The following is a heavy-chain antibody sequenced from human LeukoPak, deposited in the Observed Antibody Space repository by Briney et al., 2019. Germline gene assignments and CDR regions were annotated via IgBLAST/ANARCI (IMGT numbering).Heavy chain of an antibody. CDR3: ARGGKYYGDYWYFDL. CDR2: IYTSGST. J-gene: IGHJ2*01. Sequence: SETLSLTCTVSGGSISSGSYYWSWIRQPAGKGLEWIGRIYTSGSTNYNPSLKSRVTISVDTSKNQFSLKLSSVTAADTAVYYCARGGKYYGDYWYFDLWGRGTLVTVSS. D-gene: IGHD4-17*01. V-gene: IGHV4-61*02. CDR1: GGSISSGSYY.